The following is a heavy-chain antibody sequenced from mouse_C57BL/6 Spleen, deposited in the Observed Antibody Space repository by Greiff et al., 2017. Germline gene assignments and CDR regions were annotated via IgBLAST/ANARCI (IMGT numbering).Heavy chain of an antibody. CDR3: ARKGHSNPFAY. J-gene: IGHJ3*01. CDR2: INPGSGGT. CDR1: GYAFTNYL. D-gene: IGHD2-5*01. Sequence: QVQLKQSGAELVRPGTSVKVSCKASGYAFTNYLIEWVKQRPGQGLEWIGVINPGSGGTNYNEKFKGKATLTADKSSSTAYMQLSSLTSEDSAVYFCARKGHSNPFAYWGHGTLVTVSA. V-gene: IGHV1-54*01.